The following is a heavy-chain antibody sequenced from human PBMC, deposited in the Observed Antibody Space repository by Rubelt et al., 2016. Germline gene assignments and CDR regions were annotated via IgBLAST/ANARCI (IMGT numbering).Heavy chain of an antibody. J-gene: IGHJ1*01. CDR3: ARAVWSTTVGYFQH. Sequence: QLQLQESGPGLVKPSETLSLTCTVSGGSISSSSYYWGWIRQPPGKGLEWIGSIHYSGGTYYNPSLKSRVTISVGRSKSQLSLKLRAVTAADTAVYYCARAVWSTTVGYFQHWGQGTLVTVSS. D-gene: IGHD3-3*01. CDR1: GGSISSSSYY. V-gene: IGHV4-39*07. CDR2: IHYSGGT.